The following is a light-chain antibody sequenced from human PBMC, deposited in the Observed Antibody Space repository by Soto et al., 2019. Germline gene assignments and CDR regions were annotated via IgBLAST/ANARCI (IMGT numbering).Light chain of an antibody. CDR2: GAS. J-gene: IGKJ1*01. V-gene: IGKV3-15*01. CDR1: QDISSK. Sequence: EIVMTQSPATLSVSPGERATLSCRASQDISSKLAWYQQKPGQAPRFLFYGASTRATGVPARFSGSGSGTEFTLTVSSLQSEDFAVYYCQQYNYWPWTFGQGTKVEIK. CDR3: QQYNYWPWT.